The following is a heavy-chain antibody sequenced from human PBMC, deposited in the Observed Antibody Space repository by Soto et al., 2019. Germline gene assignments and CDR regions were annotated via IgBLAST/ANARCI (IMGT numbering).Heavy chain of an antibody. D-gene: IGHD1-26*01. Sequence: QVQLQESGPGLVQPSQTLSLTCSVSGGSIYSSDYYWAWVRQPPGKGLEWIGYIYYSGSTYYSPSLECRLTISLDTYTNPFSLSLTSVTPADTDVYFCARLGGNLLSYCGMDVWGLGTAVTVSS. J-gene: IGHJ6*02. CDR1: GGSIYSSDYY. CDR3: ARLGGNLLSYCGMDV. CDR2: IYYSGST. V-gene: IGHV4-30-4*01.